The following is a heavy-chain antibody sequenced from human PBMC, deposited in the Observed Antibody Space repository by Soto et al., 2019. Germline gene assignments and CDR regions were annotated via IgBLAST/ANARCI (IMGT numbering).Heavy chain of an antibody. Sequence: SVKVSCKASGGTFSSYAISWVRQAPGQGLEWMGGIIPIFGTANYTQKFQGRVTITADESTSTAYMELSSLRSEDTAVYYCARGSSIYDSSGYYYEVDYWGQGTLVTVSS. J-gene: IGHJ4*02. CDR3: ARGSSIYDSSGYYYEVDY. CDR1: GGTFSSYA. V-gene: IGHV1-69*13. D-gene: IGHD3-22*01. CDR2: IIPIFGTA.